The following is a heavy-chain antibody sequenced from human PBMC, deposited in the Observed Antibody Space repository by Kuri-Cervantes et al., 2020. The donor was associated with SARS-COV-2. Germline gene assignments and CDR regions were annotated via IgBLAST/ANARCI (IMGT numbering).Heavy chain of an antibody. CDR3: ARHPGAATSQFMESYYFYGMDV. J-gene: IGHJ6*02. Sequence: GESLKISCKGSGYSFTSYWISWVRQMPGKGLEWMGSIDPSDSYSNYSPSFQGHVTISVDKSIRTAYLQWSSLKASDTAIYYCARHPGAATSQFMESYYFYGMDVWGQGTTVTVSS. V-gene: IGHV5-10-1*01. CDR1: GYSFTSYW. D-gene: IGHD3-3*01. CDR2: IDPSDSYS.